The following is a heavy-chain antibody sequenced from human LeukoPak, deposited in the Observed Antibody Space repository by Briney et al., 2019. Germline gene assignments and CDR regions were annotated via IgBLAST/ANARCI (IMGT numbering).Heavy chain of an antibody. D-gene: IGHD3-3*01. CDR1: GGSISSGGYY. V-gene: IGHV4-31*03. Sequence: PSQTLSLTCTVSGGSISSGGYYWSWLRQHPGKGLEWIGYIYYSGSTYYNPSLKSRVTISVDTSKNQFSLKLGSVTAADTAVYYCASKYYDFWSGQNWFDHWGQGTLVTVSS. CDR3: ASKYYDFWSGQNWFDH. CDR2: IYYSGST. J-gene: IGHJ5*02.